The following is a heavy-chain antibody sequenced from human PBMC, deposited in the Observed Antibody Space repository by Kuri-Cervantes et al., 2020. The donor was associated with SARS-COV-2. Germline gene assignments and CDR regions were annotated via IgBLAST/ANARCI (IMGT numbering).Heavy chain of an antibody. V-gene: IGHV1-18*04. CDR2: ISAYNGNT. J-gene: IGHJ4*02. CDR1: GYTFTSYY. CDR3: ARGARYYYDSSGPVGY. Sequence: ASVKVSCKASGYTFTSYYMHWVRQAPGQGLEWMGWISAYNGNTNYAQKLQGRVTITADKSTSTAYMELSSLRSEDTAVYYCARGARYYYDSSGPVGYWGQGTLVTVSS. D-gene: IGHD3-22*01.